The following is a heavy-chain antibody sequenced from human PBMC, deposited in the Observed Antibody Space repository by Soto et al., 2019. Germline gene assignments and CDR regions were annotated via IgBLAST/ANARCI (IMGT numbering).Heavy chain of an antibody. Sequence: QVQLVQSGAEVKKPGSSVKVSCKASGGTFSNYAISWVRQAPGPGLEWMGGIIPIFGTANYAQKFQGRVTITADESTSTAYMELSSLRSEDTAVYYCARAGANCGGDCSFDYWGQGTVVTVSS. CDR3: ARAGANCGGDCSFDY. D-gene: IGHD2-21*02. CDR1: GGTFSNYA. J-gene: IGHJ4*02. V-gene: IGHV1-69*12. CDR2: IIPIFGTA.